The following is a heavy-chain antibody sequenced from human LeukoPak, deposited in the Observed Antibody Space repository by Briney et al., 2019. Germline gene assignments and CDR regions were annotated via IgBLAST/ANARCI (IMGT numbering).Heavy chain of an antibody. J-gene: IGHJ4*02. D-gene: IGHD6-6*01. CDR1: GGSISSSSYY. CDR2: IYYSGST. CDR3: ARLSIAARYYFDY. V-gene: IGHV4-39*01. Sequence: PSETLSLTCTVSGGSISSSSYYWGWIRQPPGKGLGWIGSIYYSGSTYYNPSLKSRVTISVDTSKNQFSLKLSSVTAADTAVYYCARLSIAARYYFDYWGQGTLVTVSS.